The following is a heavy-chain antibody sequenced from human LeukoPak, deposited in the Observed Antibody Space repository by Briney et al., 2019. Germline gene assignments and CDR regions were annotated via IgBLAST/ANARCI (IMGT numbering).Heavy chain of an antibody. CDR2: ISGSGGST. D-gene: IGHD2-8*01. V-gene: IGHV3-23*01. J-gene: IGHJ4*02. Sequence: GGSLRLSCAASGFNFSSYAVSWVRQAPGKGLEWVSSISGSGGSTYTADSVKGRFTSSRANSKNTLYLQMNSLRAEDTALYYCAKVRSCASDICHGDFDYWGQGTLVTVSS. CDR3: AKVRSCASDICHGDFDY. CDR1: GFNFSSYA.